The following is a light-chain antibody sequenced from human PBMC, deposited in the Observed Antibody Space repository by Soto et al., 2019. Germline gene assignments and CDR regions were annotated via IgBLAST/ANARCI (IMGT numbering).Light chain of an antibody. Sequence: QSALTQPASVSGSPGQSITISCTGTSSDIGGYIYVSWYQQHPGKAPKLMIYEVSNRPSGVSNRFSGSKSGNTASLTISGLQTEDEADYYCSSYTRSSTLYVFGTGTKVTV. CDR1: SSDIGGYIY. CDR3: SSYTRSSTLYV. V-gene: IGLV2-14*01. CDR2: EVS. J-gene: IGLJ1*01.